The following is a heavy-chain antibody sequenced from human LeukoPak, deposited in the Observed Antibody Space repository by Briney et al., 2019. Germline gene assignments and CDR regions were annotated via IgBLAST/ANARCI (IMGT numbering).Heavy chain of an antibody. Sequence: GGSLRLSCAASGFTFDDYAMHWVRQAPGKGLEWVSLISGDGGSTYYADSVKGRFTISRDNSKNSLYLQMNSLRTEDTALYYVAKDFLNCSGGSCDEAGDAFDIWGQGTMVTVSS. V-gene: IGHV3-43*02. CDR2: ISGDGGST. CDR1: GFTFDDYA. J-gene: IGHJ3*02. D-gene: IGHD2-15*01. CDR3: AKDFLNCSGGSCDEAGDAFDI.